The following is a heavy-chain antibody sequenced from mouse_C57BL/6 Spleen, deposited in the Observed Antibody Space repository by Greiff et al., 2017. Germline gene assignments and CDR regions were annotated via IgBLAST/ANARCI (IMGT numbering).Heavy chain of an antibody. CDR2: ITHSGET. CDR1: GFPITSGYY. Sequence: VQLQESGPGLVKPSQSLFLTCSITGFPITSGYYWIWIRQSPGKPLEWMGYITHSGETFYNPSLQSPISITRETSKNQFFLQLNSVTTEDTAMYYCAGASNWDGWYFDVWGTGTTVTVSS. V-gene: IGHV12-3*01. D-gene: IGHD4-1*01. J-gene: IGHJ1*03. CDR3: AGASNWDGWYFDV.